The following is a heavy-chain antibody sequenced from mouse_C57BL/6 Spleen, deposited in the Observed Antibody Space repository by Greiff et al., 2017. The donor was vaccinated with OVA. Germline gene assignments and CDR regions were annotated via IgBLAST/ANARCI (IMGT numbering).Heavy chain of an antibody. CDR3: ARISYAMDY. V-gene: IGHV5-16*01. CDR2: INYDGSST. J-gene: IGHJ4*01. Sequence: DVQLVESEGGLVQPGSSMKLSCTASGFTFSDYYMAWVRQVPEKGLEWVANINYDGSSTYYLDSLKSRFIISRDNAKNTLYLQMSSLKSEHTATYYCARISYAMDYWGQGTSVTVSS. CDR1: GFTFSDYY.